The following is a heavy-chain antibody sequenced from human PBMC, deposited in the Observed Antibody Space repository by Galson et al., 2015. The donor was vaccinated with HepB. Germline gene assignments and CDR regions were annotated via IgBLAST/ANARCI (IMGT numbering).Heavy chain of an antibody. V-gene: IGHV3-30*18. J-gene: IGHJ4*02. CDR2: ISYDGSNK. CDR1: GFTFSSYG. D-gene: IGHD5-24*01. CDR3: AKERRGDGYNLDY. Sequence: SLRLSCAASGFTFSSYGMHWVRQAPGKGLEWVAVISYDGSNKYYADSAKGRFTISRDNSKNTPYLQMNSLRAEDTAVYYCAKERRGDGYNLDYWGQGTLVTVSS.